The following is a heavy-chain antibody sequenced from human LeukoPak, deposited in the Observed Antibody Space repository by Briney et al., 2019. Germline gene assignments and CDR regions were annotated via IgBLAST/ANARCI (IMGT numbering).Heavy chain of an antibody. Sequence: GGSLRLSCAASGFTFSDYYMSWIRQAPGKGLEWVSYISSSGSTIYYADSVKGRFTISRDNAKNSLYLQMNSLRAEDTAVYYCARVAYCGGDCYSFDYWGQGTLVTVSS. CDR3: ARVAYCGGDCYSFDY. V-gene: IGHV3-11*01. D-gene: IGHD2-21*02. J-gene: IGHJ4*02. CDR1: GFTFSDYY. CDR2: ISSSGSTI.